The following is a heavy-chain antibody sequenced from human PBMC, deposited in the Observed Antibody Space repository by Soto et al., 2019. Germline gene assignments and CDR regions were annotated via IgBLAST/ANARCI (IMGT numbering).Heavy chain of an antibody. Sequence: GESLKISCKGCGYSFTSYCIGWVRQMPGKGLEWMGIIYPGDSDTRYSPSFQGQVTISADKSISTAYLQWSNLKASDTAMYYCASPRLYCSGGSCSINHDAFDIWGQGTMVTVSS. CDR3: ASPRLYCSGGSCSINHDAFDI. J-gene: IGHJ3*02. CDR1: GYSFTSYC. V-gene: IGHV5-51*01. D-gene: IGHD2-15*01. CDR2: IYPGDSDT.